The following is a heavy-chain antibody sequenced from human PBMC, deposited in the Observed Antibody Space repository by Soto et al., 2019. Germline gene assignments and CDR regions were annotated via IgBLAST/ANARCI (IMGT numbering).Heavy chain of an antibody. CDR2: IYYSGST. CDR3: ARGRYGVRMNWFDP. J-gene: IGHJ5*02. V-gene: IGHV4-31*03. CDR1: GGSISSGGYY. D-gene: IGHD4-17*01. Sequence: PSETLSLTCTVSGGSISSGGYYWSWIRQHPGKGLEWIGYIYYSGSTYYNPSLKSRVTISVDTSKNQFSLKLSSVTAADTAVYYCARGRYGVRMNWFDPWGQGTLVTVSS.